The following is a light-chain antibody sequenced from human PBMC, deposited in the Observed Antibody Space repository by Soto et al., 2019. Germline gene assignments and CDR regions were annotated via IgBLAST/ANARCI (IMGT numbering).Light chain of an antibody. Sequence: DIPLTLSPSFLSASVGDRVTINCRASQGISSYLAWYQQKPGKAPKALIYSASTLQSGVPSRFSGSGSGTEFTLTISSLQPEDFATYYCQQLNSYPRTFGQGTKVDTK. CDR3: QQLNSYPRT. V-gene: IGKV1-9*01. CDR2: SAS. CDR1: QGISSY. J-gene: IGKJ1*01.